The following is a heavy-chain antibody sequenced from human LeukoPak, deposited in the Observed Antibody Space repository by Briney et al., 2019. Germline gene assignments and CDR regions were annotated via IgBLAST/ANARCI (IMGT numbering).Heavy chain of an antibody. CDR2: IYYSGST. Sequence: SETLSLTCTVSGGSISSYYWSWIRQPPGKGLEWIGYIYYSGSTNSNPSLKSRVTISLDTSKNQFSLKLSSVTAADTAVYYCARTTVTTSAAFDIWGQGTMVTVSS. CDR1: GGSISSYY. J-gene: IGHJ3*02. CDR3: ARTTVTTSAAFDI. V-gene: IGHV4-59*12. D-gene: IGHD4-17*01.